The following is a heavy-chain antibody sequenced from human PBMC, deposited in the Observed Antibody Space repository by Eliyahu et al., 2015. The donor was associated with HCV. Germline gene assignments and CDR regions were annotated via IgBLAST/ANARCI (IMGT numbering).Heavy chain of an antibody. J-gene: IGHJ5*02. CDR2: IYWDDDK. CDR3: AHAGPRPLYWFKALGQGWFDP. D-gene: IGHD2-8*02. Sequence: QITLKESGPTLVKPTQTLTLTCTFSGFSLSTSGVGVGWIRXPPGKALEWLALIYWDDDKRXXPSLKSRLTITKDTSKNQVVLTMTNMDPVDTATYYCAHAGPRPLYWFKALGQGWFDPWGQGTLVTVSS. V-gene: IGHV2-5*02. CDR1: GFSLSTSGVG.